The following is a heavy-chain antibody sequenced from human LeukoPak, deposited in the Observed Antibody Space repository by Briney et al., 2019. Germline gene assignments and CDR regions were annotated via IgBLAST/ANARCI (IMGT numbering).Heavy chain of an antibody. CDR2: ISSSSSTI. CDR1: GFTFSTYW. V-gene: IGHV3-48*02. D-gene: IGHD2-15*01. CDR3: AREPDCSGGSCYPNNWGMKDY. Sequence: GGSLRLSCVGSGFTFSTYWMSWVRQAPGKGLEWVSYISSSSSTIYYADSVKGRFTISRDNAKNSLYLQMNSLRDEDTAVYYCAREPDCSGGSCYPNNWGMKDYWGQGTLVTVSS. J-gene: IGHJ4*02.